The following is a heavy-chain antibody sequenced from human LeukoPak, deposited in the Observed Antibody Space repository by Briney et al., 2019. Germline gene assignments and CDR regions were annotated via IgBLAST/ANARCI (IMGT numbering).Heavy chain of an antibody. J-gene: IGHJ5*02. Sequence: PSETLSLTCTVSGGSISSYYWSWIRQPPGKGLEWIGYIYYSGSTNYNPSLKSRVTISVDTSKNQFSLKLSSVTAADTAVYYRARDRRGIAAAGTRWFDPWGQGTLVTVSS. V-gene: IGHV4-59*01. CDR2: IYYSGST. CDR1: GGSISSYY. CDR3: ARDRRGIAAAGTRWFDP. D-gene: IGHD6-13*01.